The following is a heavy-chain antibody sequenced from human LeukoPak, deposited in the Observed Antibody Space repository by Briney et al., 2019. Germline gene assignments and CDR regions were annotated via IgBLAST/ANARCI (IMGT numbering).Heavy chain of an antibody. J-gene: IGHJ4*02. Sequence: ASVKVSCKASGYTFTTYYLHWVRQAPGQGLEWMGGIIPIFGTANYAQKFQGRVTITADESTSTAYMELSSLRSEDTAVYYCARVASISYGYYFDYWGQGTLVTVSS. V-gene: IGHV1-69*13. CDR1: GYTFTTYY. D-gene: IGHD5-18*01. CDR3: ARVASISYGYYFDY. CDR2: IIPIFGTA.